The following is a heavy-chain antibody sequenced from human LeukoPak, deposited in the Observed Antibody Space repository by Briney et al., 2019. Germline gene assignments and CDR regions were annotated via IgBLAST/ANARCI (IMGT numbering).Heavy chain of an antibody. CDR3: TRAAMYYYDSSGYYSYY. CDR2: IRSKAYGGTT. D-gene: IGHD3-22*01. J-gene: IGHJ4*02. V-gene: IGHV3-49*03. Sequence: PGGSLRLSCTASGFTFGDYAMSWFRQAPGKGLERVGFIRSKAYGGTTEYAASVKGRFTISRDDSKSIAYLQMNSLKTEDTAVYYCTRAAMYYYDSSGYYSYYWGQGTLVTVSS. CDR1: GFTFGDYA.